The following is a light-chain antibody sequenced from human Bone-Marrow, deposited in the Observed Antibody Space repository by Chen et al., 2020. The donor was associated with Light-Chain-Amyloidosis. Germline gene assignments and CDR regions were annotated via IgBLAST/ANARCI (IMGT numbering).Light chain of an antibody. Sequence: SYELTQTPSVSVSPGQTARITCSGEDLPTKYAYWYQQKPGRAPVLVIHRDTERPSGIAERFSGSSSGTTATLTISGVQAEDEADYHWQSARSSGTYEVIFGVGTKLTVL. CDR1: DLPTKY. CDR2: RDT. J-gene: IGLJ2*01. V-gene: IGLV3-25*03. CDR3: QSARSSGTYEVI.